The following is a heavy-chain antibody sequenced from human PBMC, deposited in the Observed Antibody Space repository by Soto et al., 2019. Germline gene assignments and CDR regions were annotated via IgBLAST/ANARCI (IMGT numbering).Heavy chain of an antibody. CDR2: IYWDDDK. V-gene: IGHV2-5*02. J-gene: IGHJ2*01. Sequence: QITLNESSPTLVKPTQTLTLTCTFSGFSLGTYGVGVGWIRQPPGKALEWLALIYWDDDKRYSPSLKSRLTITKDTSKRQVFLTLTNMDHVDTATYYCAHRGGGIVDWYFDLWGRGTPVIVSS. CDR3: AHRGGGIVDWYFDL. D-gene: IGHD1-26*01. CDR1: GFSLGTYGVG.